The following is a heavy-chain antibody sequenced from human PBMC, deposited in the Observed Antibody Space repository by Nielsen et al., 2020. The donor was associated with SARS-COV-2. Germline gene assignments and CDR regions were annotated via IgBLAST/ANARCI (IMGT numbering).Heavy chain of an antibody. D-gene: IGHD1-14*01. Sequence: LRLSCTVSGGSISSGDYYWSWIRQPPGKGLEWIGYIYYSGSTYYNPSLKSRVTISVDTSKNQFSLKLSSVTAADTAVYYCVREITRNYGMDVWGQGTTVTVSS. J-gene: IGHJ6*02. CDR1: GGSISSGDYY. V-gene: IGHV4-30-4*01. CDR3: VREITRNYGMDV. CDR2: IYYSGST.